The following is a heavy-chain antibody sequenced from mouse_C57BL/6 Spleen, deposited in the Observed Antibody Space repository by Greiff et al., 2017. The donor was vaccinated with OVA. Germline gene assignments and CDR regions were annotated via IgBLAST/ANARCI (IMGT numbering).Heavy chain of an antibody. Sequence: EVKLQESGGGLVKPGGSLKLSCAASGFTFSDYGMHWVRQAPEKGLEWVAYISSGSSTIYYADTVKGRFTISRDNAKNTLFLQMTSLRSEDTAMYYCACLGYFDYWGQGTTLTVSS. D-gene: IGHD3-3*01. V-gene: IGHV5-17*01. CDR2: ISSGSSTI. J-gene: IGHJ2*01. CDR1: GFTFSDYG. CDR3: ACLGYFDY.